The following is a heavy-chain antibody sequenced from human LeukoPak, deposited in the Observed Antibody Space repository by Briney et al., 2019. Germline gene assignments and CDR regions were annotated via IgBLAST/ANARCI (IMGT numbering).Heavy chain of an antibody. CDR1: GGSISSGGYY. CDR2: IYYSGST. D-gene: IGHD3-22*01. V-gene: IGHV4-31*03. J-gene: IGHJ4*02. CDR3: ARAGYDSSGYSTYYCDY. Sequence: SQTLSLTCTVSGGSISSGGYYWSWIRQHPGKGLEWIGYIYYSGSTYYNPSLKSRVTISIDTSKNQFSLKLSSVTAADTAVYYCARAGYDSSGYSTYYCDYWGQGTLVTVSS.